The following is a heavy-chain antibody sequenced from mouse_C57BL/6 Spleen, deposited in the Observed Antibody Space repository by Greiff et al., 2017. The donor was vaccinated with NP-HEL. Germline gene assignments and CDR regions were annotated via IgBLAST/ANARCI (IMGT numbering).Heavy chain of an antibody. J-gene: IGHJ1*03. CDR1: GYTFTSYW. Sequence: QVQLQQPGAELVRPGSSVKLSCKASGYTFTSYWMHWVKQRPIQGLEWIGNIDPSDSETHYNQKFKDKATLTVDKSSSTAYMQLSSLTSEDSAVYYWARTYYYGSSPSYWYFDVWGTGTTVTVSS. V-gene: IGHV1-52*01. CDR2: IDPSDSET. D-gene: IGHD1-1*01. CDR3: ARTYYYGSSPSYWYFDV.